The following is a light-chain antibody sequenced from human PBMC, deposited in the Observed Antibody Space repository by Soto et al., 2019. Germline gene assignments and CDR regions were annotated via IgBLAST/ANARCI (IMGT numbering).Light chain of an antibody. V-gene: IGKV3-15*01. Sequence: ELVMTQSQATLTVSPGERATLSCRASESIRSNLAWFQQKPGQAPRLLSQDASTRATSIPARFSGSGFGTEFHLNISGLQSDDFEVYYCQHYHNWPRTFGQGTTLEIQ. CDR1: ESIRSN. CDR2: DAS. J-gene: IGKJ2*01. CDR3: QHYHNWPRT.